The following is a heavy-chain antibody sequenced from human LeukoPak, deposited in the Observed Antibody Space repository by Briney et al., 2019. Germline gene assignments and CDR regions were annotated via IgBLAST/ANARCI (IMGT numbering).Heavy chain of an antibody. D-gene: IGHD1-26*01. CDR1: GFIFSNYE. CDR3: ARDLPTGTYRAYFDN. Sequence: GGSLRLSCAGSGFIFSNYEMNWVRQAPGKGLEWVSYISSTGSDIYYADSVKGRFTITRDNAENSLYLQMNSLRAEDTAVYYCARDLPTGTYRAYFDNWGQGTLVTVSS. V-gene: IGHV3-48*03. J-gene: IGHJ4*02. CDR2: ISSTGSDI.